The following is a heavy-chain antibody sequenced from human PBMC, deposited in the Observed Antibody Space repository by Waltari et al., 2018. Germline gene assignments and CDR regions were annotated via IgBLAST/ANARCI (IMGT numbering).Heavy chain of an antibody. CDR2: ITSGGDT. CDR1: GFTVSSNY. V-gene: IGHV3-53*01. J-gene: IGHJ2*01. CDR3: ARDVTGYYYFDL. Sequence: EVQLVESGGGLIQPGGSLRLSCAASGFTVSSNYMSWARQAPGKGLEWVSVITSGGDTHYADSVKGRFTISRDSSKNTVYLQMSTLRAEDTALYYCARDVTGYYYFDLWGRGTLVTVSS.